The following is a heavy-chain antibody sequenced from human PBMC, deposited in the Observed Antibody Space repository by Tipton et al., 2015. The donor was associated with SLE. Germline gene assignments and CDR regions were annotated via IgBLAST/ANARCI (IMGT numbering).Heavy chain of an antibody. D-gene: IGHD1-26*01. J-gene: IGHJ6*02. V-gene: IGHV4-34*01. CDR3: ARGYSGYYYYGMDV. CDR1: GGSFSGYY. Sequence: AGLVKPSETLSLTCAVYGGSFSGYYWSWIRQPPGKGLEWIGEINHSGSTNYNPSLKSRVTISVDTSKNQFSLKLSSVTAADTAVYYCARGYSGYYYYGMDVWGQGTTVTVSS. CDR2: INHSGST.